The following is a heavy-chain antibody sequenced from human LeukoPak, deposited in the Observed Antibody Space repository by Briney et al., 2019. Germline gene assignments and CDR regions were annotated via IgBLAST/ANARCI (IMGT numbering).Heavy chain of an antibody. CDR1: GGSFNSDDYY. J-gene: IGHJ4*02. Sequence: SATLSLTCGVSGGSFNSDDYYWNWIRQPPGRGLEWIGYIYYGGNTNYNPSLRSRVTISMDTSKNQFSLKVNSVTAADTAVYFCASGPRNYYYSGSYHYWGQGTLVIVSS. CDR2: IYYGGNT. D-gene: IGHD3-10*01. V-gene: IGHV4-61*08. CDR3: ASGPRNYYYSGSYHY.